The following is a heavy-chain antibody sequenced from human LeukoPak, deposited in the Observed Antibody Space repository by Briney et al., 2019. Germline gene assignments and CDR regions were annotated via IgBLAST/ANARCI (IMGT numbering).Heavy chain of an antibody. CDR2: IYTSGST. Sequence: KPSETLSLTCTVSGGSISSYYWSWIRQPAGKGLEWIGRIYTSGSTNYNPSLKSRVTISIDASKNQLSLELTSVTAADTAVYYCARELLGAPTPGACWGQGTRVTVSS. J-gene: IGHJ1*01. V-gene: IGHV4-4*07. CDR1: GGSISSYY. CDR3: ARELLGAPTPGAC. D-gene: IGHD1-26*01.